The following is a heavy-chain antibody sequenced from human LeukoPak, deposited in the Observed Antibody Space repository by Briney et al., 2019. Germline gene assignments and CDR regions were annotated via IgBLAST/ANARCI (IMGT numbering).Heavy chain of an antibody. CDR1: GFTFSSYA. D-gene: IGHD3-10*01. V-gene: IGHV3-30-3*01. CDR2: ISYDGSNK. J-gene: IGHJ4*02. CDR3: AKATRIGSGSYYNPTGPFNY. Sequence: PGGSLRLSCAASGFTFSSYAMHWVRHAPGKGLEWVAVISYDGSNKYYADSVKGRFTISRDNSKNTLYLQMNSLRAEDTAVYYCAKATRIGSGSYYNPTGPFNYWGQGTLVTVSS.